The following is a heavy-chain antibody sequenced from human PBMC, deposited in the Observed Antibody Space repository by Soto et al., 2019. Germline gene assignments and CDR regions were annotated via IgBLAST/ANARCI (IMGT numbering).Heavy chain of an antibody. D-gene: IGHD6-19*01. V-gene: IGHV4-30-2*01. Sequence: QLQLQESGSGLVKPSQTLSLTCAVSGGSISSGGYSWSWIRQPPGKGLEWIGYIYHSGSTYYNPSLKILVTMAVDRSKSPFSLKLSPATAADTAVYYCARAGGLGAVAVDYWGQGTLVTVSS. CDR2: IYHSGST. CDR3: ARAGGLGAVAVDY. J-gene: IGHJ4*02. CDR1: GGSISSGGYS.